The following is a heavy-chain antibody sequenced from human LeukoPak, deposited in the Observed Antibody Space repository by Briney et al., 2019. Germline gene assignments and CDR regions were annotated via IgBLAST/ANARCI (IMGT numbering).Heavy chain of an antibody. CDR2: ISSSSSYI. D-gene: IGHD6-13*01. Sequence: GGSLRLSCAASGFTYSSYSMNWVRQDPGKGLEWVSSISSSSSYIYYADSVKGRFTISRDNAKNSLYLQMNSLRAEDTAVYYCARDRGSSPLVDYWGQGTLVTVSS. J-gene: IGHJ4*02. CDR3: ARDRGSSPLVDY. V-gene: IGHV3-21*01. CDR1: GFTYSSYS.